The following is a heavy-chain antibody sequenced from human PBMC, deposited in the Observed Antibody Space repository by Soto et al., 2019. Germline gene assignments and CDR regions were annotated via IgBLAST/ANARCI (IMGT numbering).Heavy chain of an antibody. CDR2: ISGSGGRT. CDR1: GFTFSSYA. V-gene: IGHV3-23*01. Sequence: EVQLLEAGGGLVQPGGSLRLSCAASGFTFSSYAMSWVRQAPGKGLEWVSAISGSGGRTYYADSVKGRFTISRDNSTNTLYLQMNSLRAEDTAVYYCAKDQAAMVKSYFDYWGQGTLVTVSS. CDR3: AKDQAAMVKSYFDY. J-gene: IGHJ4*02. D-gene: IGHD5-18*01.